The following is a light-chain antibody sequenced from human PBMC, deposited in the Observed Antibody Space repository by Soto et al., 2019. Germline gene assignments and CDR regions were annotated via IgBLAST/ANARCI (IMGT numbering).Light chain of an antibody. CDR3: QQYVSTPLT. CDR1: QSVKDNY. V-gene: IGKV3-20*01. CDR2: DAS. Sequence: EIVLKQSPDTLSLSPGERATLSCRASQSVKDNYLAWYQQKPGQAPRLLIYDASSRATGIPDRFSGSGSGTDYTLTISRLEPEDFALYYCQQYVSTPLTFGGGAKVDIK. J-gene: IGKJ4*01.